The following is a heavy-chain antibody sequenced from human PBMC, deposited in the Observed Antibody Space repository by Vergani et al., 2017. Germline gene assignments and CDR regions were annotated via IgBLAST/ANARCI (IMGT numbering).Heavy chain of an antibody. CDR2: ISAYNGNT. Sequence: QVQLVQSGAEVKKPGASVKVSCKASGYTFTSYGISWVRQAPGQGLEWMGWISAYNGNTNYAQKLQGRVTMTTDTSTSTAYMELRSLRSDDTAVYYCASLPAYDFWSGYHQDYWGQGTLVTVSS. D-gene: IGHD3-3*01. CDR3: ASLPAYDFWSGYHQDY. J-gene: IGHJ4*02. V-gene: IGHV1-18*01. CDR1: GYTFTSYG.